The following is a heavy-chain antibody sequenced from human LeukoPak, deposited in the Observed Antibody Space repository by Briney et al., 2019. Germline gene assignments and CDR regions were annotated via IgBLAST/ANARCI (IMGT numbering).Heavy chain of an antibody. J-gene: IGHJ4*02. CDR3: AGLGGASVWFGELISPEIDY. CDR1: GFTFSNYG. CDR2: ISHDGSNK. V-gene: IGHV3-30*03. D-gene: IGHD3-10*01. Sequence: PGGSLRLSCAASGFTFSNYGMHWVRQAPGKGLEWVAVISHDGSNKYYADSVKGRFTITRDNSKNTLYLQMNSLRPEDTAVYYCAGLGGASVWFGELISPEIDYWGQGTLVTVSS.